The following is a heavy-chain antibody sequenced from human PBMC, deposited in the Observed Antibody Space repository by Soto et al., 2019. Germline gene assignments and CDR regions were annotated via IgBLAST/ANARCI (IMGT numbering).Heavy chain of an antibody. CDR1: GFTFTNHN. D-gene: IGHD3-22*01. CDR3: ARAIGPTLFDY. Sequence: EVQLVESGGGLVKPGGSLRLSCAASGFTFTNHNMNWVRQAPGKGLEWVSSISSSSSFRNYADSVKGRFSISRENAKNSLYLQMNSLRAGDTAIYFCARAIGPTLFDYWGQGTLVTVSS. V-gene: IGHV3-21*02. CDR2: ISSSSSFR. J-gene: IGHJ4*02.